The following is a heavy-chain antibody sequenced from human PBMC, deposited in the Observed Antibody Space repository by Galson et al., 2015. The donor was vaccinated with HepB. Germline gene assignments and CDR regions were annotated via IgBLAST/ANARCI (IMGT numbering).Heavy chain of an antibody. CDR3: AKDKGDDAYYYYMDG. CDR1: GFTFSSYG. CDR2: ISSDGSNK. J-gene: IGHJ6*03. D-gene: IGHD2-21*01. Sequence: SLRLSCAASGFTFSSYGMYWVRRAPGKGLEWVALISSDGSNKYYVDSVKGRFIISRDNSKNTLYLQMNSLRTEDTAIYYCAKDKGDDAYYYYMDGWGKGTTVTVSS. V-gene: IGHV3-30*18.